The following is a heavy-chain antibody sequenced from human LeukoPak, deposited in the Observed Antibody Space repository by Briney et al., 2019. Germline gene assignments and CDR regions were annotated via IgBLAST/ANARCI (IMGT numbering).Heavy chain of an antibody. CDR3: ARGGSRKPRANFDY. V-gene: IGHV4-34*01. J-gene: IGHJ4*02. CDR1: GGSFSGYY. CDR2: INHSGST. D-gene: IGHD3-10*01. Sequence: SETLSLTCAVYGGSFSGYYWSWIRQPPGKGLGWIGEINHSGSTNYNPSLKSRVTISVDTSKNQFSLKLSSVTAADTAVYYCARGGSRKPRANFDYWGQGTLVTVSS.